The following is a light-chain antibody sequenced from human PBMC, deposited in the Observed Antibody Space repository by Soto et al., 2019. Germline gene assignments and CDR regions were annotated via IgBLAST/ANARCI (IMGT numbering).Light chain of an antibody. Sequence: QSALTQPPSVSGAPGQKVTISCTGTSSNIGAGSAVHWYQQLPGTAPKLLICGDSHRPSGVPDRFSGSTSGTSASLAITGLQAEDEADYYCQSYDTSLSVFVFGAGTKVTVL. CDR1: SSNIGAGSA. V-gene: IGLV1-40*01. CDR3: QSYDTSLSVFV. J-gene: IGLJ1*01. CDR2: GDS.